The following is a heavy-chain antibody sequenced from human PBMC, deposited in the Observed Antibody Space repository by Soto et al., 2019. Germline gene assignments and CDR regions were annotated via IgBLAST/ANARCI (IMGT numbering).Heavy chain of an antibody. CDR1: GGSFSGYY. V-gene: IGHV4-34*01. CDR3: ARVDYDAFDY. CDR2: INHSGST. J-gene: IGHJ4*02. Sequence: PSETLSRTCAVYGGSFSGYYCSWIRHAPGKGLEWIGEINHSGSTNYNPSLKSRVTISVDTSKNQFSLKLSSVTAADTAVYYCARVDYDAFDYWGRGTLVTVSS. D-gene: IGHD4-17*01.